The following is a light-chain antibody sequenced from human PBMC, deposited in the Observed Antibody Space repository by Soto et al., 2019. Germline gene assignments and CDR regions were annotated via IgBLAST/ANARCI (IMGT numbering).Light chain of an antibody. CDR3: QKYGSVPRT. V-gene: IGKV1-27*01. CDR2: GAS. J-gene: IGKJ1*01. Sequence: DIQMTQSPSSLSESIGDRVTITCRASQDINIYLAWYQQQPGRVPKLLIYGASILQSGVPSRFSGSGSGTDFTLTISSLQPEDVATYYCQKYGSVPRTFGQGTRVEIK. CDR1: QDINIY.